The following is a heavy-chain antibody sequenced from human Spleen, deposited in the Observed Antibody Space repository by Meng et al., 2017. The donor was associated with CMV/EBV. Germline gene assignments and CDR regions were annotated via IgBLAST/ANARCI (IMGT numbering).Heavy chain of an antibody. CDR2: INPKTGAT. V-gene: IGHV1-2*02. CDR1: GYTFSDYY. CDR3: ARRGTYNPSSGIDY. Sequence: ASVQVSCKASGYTFSDYYIQWVRQAPGQWLEWMGRINPKTGATKYAQKFQGRVTMTRVTSVTTSYMELRRLRFDDSAVYYCARRGTYNPSSGIDYWGQGTLVTVSS. D-gene: IGHD1-14*01. J-gene: IGHJ4*02.